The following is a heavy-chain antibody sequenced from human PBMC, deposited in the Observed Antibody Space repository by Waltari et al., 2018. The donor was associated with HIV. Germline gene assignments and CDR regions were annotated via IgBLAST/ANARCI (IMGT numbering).Heavy chain of an antibody. CDR1: GGSTSNGGYY. CDR3: ASRSGGSSRPFDY. D-gene: IGHD6-13*01. J-gene: IGHJ4*02. V-gene: IGHV4-31*04. Sequence: QMWLQASGPGLVKPSQTLSLTCTVSGGSTSNGGYYWNWIRQHPGKGLEWIGYIYYSGNTYYNPSLKSRVTISIDTSKNQFSLKLTSVTAADTAVYYCASRSGGSSRPFDYWGQGTLVTVSS. CDR2: IYYSGNT.